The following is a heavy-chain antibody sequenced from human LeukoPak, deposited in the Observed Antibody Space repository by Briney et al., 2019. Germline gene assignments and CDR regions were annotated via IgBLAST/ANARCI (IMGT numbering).Heavy chain of an antibody. CDR2: IYHSGST. Sequence: TSETLSLTCTVSGYSISSGYYWGWIRQPPGKGLEWIGSIYHSGSTYYNPSLKSRVTISVDTSKNQFSLKLSSVTAADTAVYYCARHVFDNFDYWGQGTLVTVSS. V-gene: IGHV4-38-2*02. J-gene: IGHJ4*02. CDR3: ARHVFDNFDY. D-gene: IGHD3-10*02. CDR1: GYSISSGYY.